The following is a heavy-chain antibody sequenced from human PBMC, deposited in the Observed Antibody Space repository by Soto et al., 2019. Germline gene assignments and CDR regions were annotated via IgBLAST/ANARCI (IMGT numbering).Heavy chain of an antibody. V-gene: IGHV3-30*18. CDR3: AKEASSSWYYFDY. CDR1: GFTFSSYG. D-gene: IGHD6-13*01. CDR2: ISYDGSNK. J-gene: IGHJ4*02. Sequence: PGGSLRLSCAASGFTFSSYGMHWVRQAPGKGLEWVAVISYDGSNKYYADSVKGRFTISRNNSKNTLYLQMNSLRAEDMAVYYCAKEASSSWYYFDYWGQGTLVTVS.